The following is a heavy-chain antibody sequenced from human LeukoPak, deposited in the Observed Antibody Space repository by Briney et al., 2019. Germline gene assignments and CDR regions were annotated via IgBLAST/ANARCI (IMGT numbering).Heavy chain of an antibody. J-gene: IGHJ3*02. CDR1: GFTFSDYY. CDR3: AGARDAFDI. CDR2: ISTSSTNT. Sequence: PGGSLRLSCAASGFTFSDYYMTWIRQAPGKGLEWVSDISTSSTNTKYADSVKGRFTISRDNAKNSLYLQMNSLRAEDTAVYYCAGARDAFDIWGQGTMVTVSS. V-gene: IGHV3-11*06.